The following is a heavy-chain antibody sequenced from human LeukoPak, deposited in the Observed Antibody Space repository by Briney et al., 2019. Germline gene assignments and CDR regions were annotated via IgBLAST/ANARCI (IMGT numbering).Heavy chain of an antibody. CDR1: GGSISSYY. J-gene: IGHJ5*02. CDR3: AREVELGNNWFDP. V-gene: IGHV4-59*01. CDR2: IYYSGST. Sequence: SETLSLTCTVSGGSISSYYWSWIRQPPGKGLEWIVYIYYSGSTNYNPSLKSRVSISVDTSKNQFSLKLSSVTAADTAVYYCAREVELGNNWFDPWGQGTLVTVSS. D-gene: IGHD7-27*01.